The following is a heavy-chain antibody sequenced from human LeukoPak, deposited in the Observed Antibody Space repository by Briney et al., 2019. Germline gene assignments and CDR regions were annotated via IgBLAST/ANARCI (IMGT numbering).Heavy chain of an antibody. CDR2: IGSSGGNT. Sequence: GSLTLSCAASGFTFSSYTMNWVCQAPGKGLDWVSGIGSSGGNTYHADSVKGRFTSSRDNSKNTLYLQMNSLRAEDSAVYYCAKDLGRGWGLLPQYYFDFWGQGTLDAVSS. J-gene: IGHJ4*02. CDR3: AKDLGRGWGLLPQYYFDF. V-gene: IGHV3-23*01. CDR1: GFTFSSYT. D-gene: IGHD2-21*02.